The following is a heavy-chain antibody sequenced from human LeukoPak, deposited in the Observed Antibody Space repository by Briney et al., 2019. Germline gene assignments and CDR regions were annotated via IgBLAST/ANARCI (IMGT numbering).Heavy chain of an antibody. Sequence: GESLKISCEASGYNFTNYWIGWVRQMPGKGLEWMGIIYPGDSDTRYSPSFQGQVTISADKSISTAYLQWSSLKAADTAMYYCGKLLCSLFMGTPPHPFDNWGQGTLVTVSS. D-gene: IGHD4-23*01. CDR1: GYNFTNYW. CDR3: GKLLCSLFMGTPPHPFDN. J-gene: IGHJ4*02. V-gene: IGHV5-51*01. CDR2: IYPGDSDT.